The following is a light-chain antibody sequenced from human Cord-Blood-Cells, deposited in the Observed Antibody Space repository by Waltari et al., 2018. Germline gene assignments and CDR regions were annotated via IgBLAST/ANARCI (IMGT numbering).Light chain of an antibody. CDR1: KLGDKY. J-gene: IGLJ2*01. CDR3: QAWDSSHVV. CDR2: QES. V-gene: IGLV3-1*01. Sequence: SYELTQPPSVSVSPGQTASITCSGDKLGDKYACWYQQKTGQSPGLIIYQESERASGIPERFSSSNSGNAATLTISGTQAMDWAYYYCQAWDSSHVVFGGGTKLTVL.